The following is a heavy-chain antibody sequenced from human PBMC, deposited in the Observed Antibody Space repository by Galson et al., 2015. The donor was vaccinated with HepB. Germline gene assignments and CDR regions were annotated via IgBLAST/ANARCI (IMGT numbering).Heavy chain of an antibody. CDR1: GYSFTSNG. Sequence: SVKVSCKDSGYSFTSNGISWVRQAPGQGLEWLGWISINSGNTTYAQRLQGRVTLTRDTSTNTAYMELRRLRSDDATVYYCARDRLHSLDYWGQGTLVTVSS. V-gene: IGHV1-18*04. CDR2: ISINSGNT. J-gene: IGHJ4*02. CDR3: ARDRLHSLDY.